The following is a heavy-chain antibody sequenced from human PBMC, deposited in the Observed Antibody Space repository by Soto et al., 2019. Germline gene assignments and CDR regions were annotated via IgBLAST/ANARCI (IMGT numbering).Heavy chain of an antibody. CDR3: AKDRFSRAARLYYYYYYGMDV. V-gene: IGHV3-30*18. CDR1: GFTFSSYG. J-gene: IGHJ6*02. Sequence: GSLRLSCAASGFTFSSYGMHWVRQAPGKGLEWVAVISYDGSNKYYADSVKGRFTISRDNSKNTLYLQMNSLRAEDTAVYYCAKDRFSRAARLYYYYYYGMDVWGQGTTVTVSS. D-gene: IGHD3-3*01. CDR2: ISYDGSNK.